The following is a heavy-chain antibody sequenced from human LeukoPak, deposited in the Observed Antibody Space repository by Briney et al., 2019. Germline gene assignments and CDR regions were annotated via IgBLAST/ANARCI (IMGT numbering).Heavy chain of an antibody. Sequence: GGSLRLSCAASGFAFTDYAISWVRQAPGKGLEWVSAISGSGGSTYYADSVKGRFTISRDNSKNTLYLQMNSLRAEDTAVYYCAKVDGYNYYFDYWGQGTLVTVSS. CDR1: GFAFTDYA. V-gene: IGHV3-23*01. D-gene: IGHD5-24*01. J-gene: IGHJ4*02. CDR3: AKVDGYNYYFDY. CDR2: ISGSGGST.